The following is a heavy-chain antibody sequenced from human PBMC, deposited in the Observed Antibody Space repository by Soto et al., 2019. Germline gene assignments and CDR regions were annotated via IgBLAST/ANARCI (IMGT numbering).Heavy chain of an antibody. D-gene: IGHD2-15*01. J-gene: IGHJ4*02. Sequence: QVQLVESGGGVVQPGRSLRLACAVSGLTLNNYALHWVRQAPGKGLEWVAVISYDGSNKYYGDSVKGRFTISRDNSKNTLYLQMNSLRAEDTAVYYCASIDCSGGSCPPSYWGQGTLVTVSS. CDR2: ISYDGSNK. V-gene: IGHV3-30-3*01. CDR3: ASIDCSGGSCPPSY. CDR1: GLTLNNYA.